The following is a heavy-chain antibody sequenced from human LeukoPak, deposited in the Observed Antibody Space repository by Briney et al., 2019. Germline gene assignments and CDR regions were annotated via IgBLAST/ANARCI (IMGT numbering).Heavy chain of an antibody. V-gene: IGHV3-23*01. D-gene: IGHD3-22*01. J-gene: IGHJ6*02. CDR1: GFTFSNYA. CDR3: AKDPNSSVFRYYYYGMDV. Sequence: GGSLRLSCAASGFTFSNYAMSWVCQAPGKGLEWVSVISGSGGSIYYADSVKGRFTISRDNSKNTLFLQMNSLTAEDTAVYYCAKDPNSSVFRYYYYGMDVWGQGTTVTVSS. CDR2: ISGSGGSI.